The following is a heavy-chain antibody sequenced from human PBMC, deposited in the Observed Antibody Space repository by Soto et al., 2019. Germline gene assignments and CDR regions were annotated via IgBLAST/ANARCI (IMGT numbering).Heavy chain of an antibody. V-gene: IGHV1-3*01. D-gene: IGHD3-22*01. CDR3: ARGDSSLDY. Sequence: QVQLVQSGAEVKKPGASVKVSYKASGYTFTSYAMHWVRQAPGQRLEWMGWINAGNGNTKYSQKFQGRVTITRDTSASTAYMELSSLRSEDTAVYYCARGDSSLDYWGQGTLVTVSS. CDR1: GYTFTSYA. J-gene: IGHJ4*02. CDR2: INAGNGNT.